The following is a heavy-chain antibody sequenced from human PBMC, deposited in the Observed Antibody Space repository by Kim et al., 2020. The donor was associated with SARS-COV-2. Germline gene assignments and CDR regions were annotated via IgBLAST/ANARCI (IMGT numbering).Heavy chain of an antibody. V-gene: IGHV5-51*01. CDR1: GYSFTSYW. D-gene: IGHD6-13*01. CDR2: IYPGDSDT. J-gene: IGHJ4*02. CDR3: ASAYSSSWYYFDY. Sequence: GESLKISCKGSGYSFTSYWIGWVRQMPGKGLEWMGIIYPGDSDTRYSPSFQGQVTISADKSISTAYLQWSSLKASDTAMYYCASAYSSSWYYFDYWGQRPLVTVST.